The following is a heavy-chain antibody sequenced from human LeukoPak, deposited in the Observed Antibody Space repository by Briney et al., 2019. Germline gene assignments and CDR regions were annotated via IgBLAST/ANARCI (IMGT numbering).Heavy chain of an antibody. CDR3: TSQLGGDRFDP. CDR2: ITWDGGTI. Sequence: GGSLRLSCVASGFEFEDYSMHWVRQVPGRGLEWVCLITWDGGTIYYADSVKGRFTISRDNNINSLYLQMDRLTIEDSGLYHCTSQLGGDRFDPWGQGTLVTVSS. D-gene: IGHD1-1*01. V-gene: IGHV3-43*01. CDR1: GFEFEDYS. J-gene: IGHJ5*02.